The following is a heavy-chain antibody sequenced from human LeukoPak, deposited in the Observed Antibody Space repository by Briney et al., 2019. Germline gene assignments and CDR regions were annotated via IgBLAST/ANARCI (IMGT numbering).Heavy chain of an antibody. J-gene: IGHJ5*02. Sequence: SETLSLTCTVSGGSISSSSYYWGWIRQPPGKGLEWIGSIYYSGSTYYNPSLKSRVTISVDTSKNQFSLKLSSVTAADTAVYYCARSPRGLAVTSNWFDPWGQGTLVTVSS. D-gene: IGHD4-11*01. CDR2: IYYSGST. CDR1: GGSISSSSYY. CDR3: ARSPRGLAVTSNWFDP. V-gene: IGHV4-39*01.